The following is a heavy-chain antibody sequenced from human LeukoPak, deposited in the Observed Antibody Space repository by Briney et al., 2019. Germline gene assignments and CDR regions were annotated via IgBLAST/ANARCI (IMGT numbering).Heavy chain of an antibody. CDR1: GFTFSSYE. CDR2: ISGSGRTI. D-gene: IGHD6-19*01. Sequence: PGGSLRLSCAASGFTFSSYEMNWVRQAPGKGLDWVSYISGSGRTIYYADSVKGRFTISRDNAKNSLYLQMSSLRAEDTAVYYCARGGSSGWYLQNWGQGTLVTVSS. J-gene: IGHJ1*01. V-gene: IGHV3-48*03. CDR3: ARGGSSGWYLQN.